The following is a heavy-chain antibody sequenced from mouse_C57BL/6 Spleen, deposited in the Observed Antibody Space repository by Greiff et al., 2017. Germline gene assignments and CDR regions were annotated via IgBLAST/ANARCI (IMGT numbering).Heavy chain of an antibody. CDR3: ARRGSKLYYYAMDY. D-gene: IGHD2-5*01. CDR1: GFTFSDYY. Sequence: EVKLVESGGGLVQPGGSLKLSCAASGFTFSDYYMYWVRQTPETRLEWVAYISNGGGSTYYPDTVKGRFTISRDNAKNTLYLQMSRLKSEDTAMYYCARRGSKLYYYAMDYWGQGTSVTVSS. V-gene: IGHV5-12*01. J-gene: IGHJ4*01. CDR2: ISNGGGST.